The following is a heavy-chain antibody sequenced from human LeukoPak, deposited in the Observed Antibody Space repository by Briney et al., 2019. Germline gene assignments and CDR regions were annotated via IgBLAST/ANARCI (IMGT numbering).Heavy chain of an antibody. V-gene: IGHV3-66*01. CDR2: IHNNGNT. J-gene: IGHJ4*02. CDR3: ARGFLQLTPYYFDY. Sequence: PGGSLRLSCAASGFDVSINYMNWVRQSPEKGLEWVSIIHNNGNTYYADCVRGRFTVSRDNSKNTVSLQMNGLRVDDTCVYYCARGFLQLTPYYFDYWGQGTLVTVSS. CDR1: GFDVSINY. D-gene: IGHD1-1*01.